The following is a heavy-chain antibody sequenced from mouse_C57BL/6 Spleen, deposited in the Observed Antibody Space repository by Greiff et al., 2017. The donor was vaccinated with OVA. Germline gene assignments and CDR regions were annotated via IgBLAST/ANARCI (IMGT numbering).Heavy chain of an antibody. CDR2: INPSNGGT. V-gene: IGHV1-53*01. Sequence: QVQLQQPGTELVKPGASVKLSCKASGYTFTSYWMHWVKQRPGQGLEWIGNINPSNGGTNYNEKFKSKATLTVDKSSSTAYMQLSSLTSEDSAVYCCARSDYSNFHWYFDVWGTGTTVTVSS. CDR3: ARSDYSNFHWYFDV. D-gene: IGHD2-5*01. CDR1: GYTFTSYW. J-gene: IGHJ1*03.